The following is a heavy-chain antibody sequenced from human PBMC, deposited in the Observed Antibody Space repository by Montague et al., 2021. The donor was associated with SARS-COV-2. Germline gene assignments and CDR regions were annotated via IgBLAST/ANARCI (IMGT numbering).Heavy chain of an antibody. CDR1: GGSITYSSYY. J-gene: IGHJ5*01. CDR3: ARASFYYGSGSHYNNWFDS. D-gene: IGHD3-10*01. Sequence: SETLSLTCTMSGGSITYSSYYWGWIRLPPGKGLEWIGSIYYSGTAYYNASLKSRVTMSLDVSKNQLSLRLKSTTAADTAVYFCARASFYYGSGSHYNNWFDSWGQGTVVTVSS. CDR2: IYYSGTA. V-gene: IGHV4-39*07.